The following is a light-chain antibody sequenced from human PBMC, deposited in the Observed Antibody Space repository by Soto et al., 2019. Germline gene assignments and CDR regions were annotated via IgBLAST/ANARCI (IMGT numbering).Light chain of an antibody. V-gene: IGKV3-11*01. CDR2: DVS. CDR3: QQRSNWPRT. Sequence: IVLTQSPATLSLSPGESATLSCRASQNISSYLIWYQQRPGQAPRLLIYDVSNRATGIPARVKCSGSGTDFTLTISSLEPGDAGVYYCQQRSNWPRTFGQRTKVDIK. J-gene: IGKJ1*01. CDR1: QNISSY.